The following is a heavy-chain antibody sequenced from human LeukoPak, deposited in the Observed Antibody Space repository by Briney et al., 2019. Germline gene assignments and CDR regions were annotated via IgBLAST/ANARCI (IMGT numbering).Heavy chain of an antibody. CDR1: GFSFGHYA. CDR2: IRSEAYGGTT. CDR3: AREGEYCSGGSCYWVDY. Sequence: GRSLRLSCTASGFSFGHYAMSWFRQAPGKGLEWVGFIRSEAYGGTTEYAASVKGRFTISRDDSKSIAYLQMNRLKTEDTAMYCCAREGEYCSGGSCYWVDYWGQGTLVTVSS. J-gene: IGHJ4*02. D-gene: IGHD2-15*01. V-gene: IGHV3-49*03.